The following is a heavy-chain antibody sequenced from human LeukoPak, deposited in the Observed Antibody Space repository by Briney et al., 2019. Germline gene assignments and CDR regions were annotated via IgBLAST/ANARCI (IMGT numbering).Heavy chain of an antibody. Sequence: PGGSLRLSCAATGFTFSSYGMHWVRQAPGKGLEWVAFIRYDGSNKFYADSVKGRFTISRDNSKNTLYLEMNSLRPEDTAVYYCARVQLWDAAYYYYYGMDVWGQGTTVTVSS. D-gene: IGHD5-18*01. V-gene: IGHV3-30*02. CDR1: GFTFSSYG. CDR3: ARVQLWDAAYYYYYGMDV. CDR2: IRYDGSNK. J-gene: IGHJ6*02.